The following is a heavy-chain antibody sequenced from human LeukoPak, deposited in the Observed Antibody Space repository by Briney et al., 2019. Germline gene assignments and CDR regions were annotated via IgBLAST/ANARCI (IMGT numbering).Heavy chain of an antibody. D-gene: IGHD6-13*01. J-gene: IGHJ5*02. CDR1: ADSITSYY. V-gene: IGHV4-59*08. CDR3: ARRRAEGGSNGHYNWFDP. Sequence: SQTLSLTCTVSADSITSYYWSWIRQPPGKGLEWIGSMSHSGSTNYNPSVVSRVTMSVDATKNQFSLRLNSVTAADTAVYYCARRRAEGGSNGHYNWFDPWGQGTLVTVSS. CDR2: MSHSGST.